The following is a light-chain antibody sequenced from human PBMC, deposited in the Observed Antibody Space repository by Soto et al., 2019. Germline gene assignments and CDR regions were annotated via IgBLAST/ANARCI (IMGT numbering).Light chain of an antibody. J-gene: IGKJ2*01. V-gene: IGKV1-5*03. Sequence: DIQMTQSPSTLSASVGDRVTITCRASQSINTWLAWYQQKPGKAPKFLIYKASTLESAVPSRFSGSGSGTEFTLNISSLQPDDFATYYCQQYSSWYTFGQGTKLEVK. CDR2: KAS. CDR1: QSINTW. CDR3: QQYSSWYT.